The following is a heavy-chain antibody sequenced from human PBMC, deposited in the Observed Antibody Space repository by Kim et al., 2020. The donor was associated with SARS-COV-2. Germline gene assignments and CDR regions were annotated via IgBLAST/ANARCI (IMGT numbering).Heavy chain of an antibody. CDR3: AKDLIAVAGLQADLFDY. CDR2: ISYDGSNK. V-gene: IGHV3-30*18. CDR1: GFTFSSYG. D-gene: IGHD6-19*01. Sequence: GGSLRLSCAASGFTFSSYGMHWVRQAPGKGLEWVAVISYDGSNKYYADSVKGRFTISRDNSKNTLYLQMNSLRAEDTAVYYCAKDLIAVAGLQADLFDYWGQGTLVTVSS. J-gene: IGHJ4*02.